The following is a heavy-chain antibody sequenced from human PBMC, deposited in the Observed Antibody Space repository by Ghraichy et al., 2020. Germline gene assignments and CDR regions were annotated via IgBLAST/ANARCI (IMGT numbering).Heavy chain of an antibody. J-gene: IGHJ4*02. V-gene: IGHV4-59*01. D-gene: IGHD6-19*01. CDR2: IYSEST. CDR3: ASTPRGSGWSIPPPAADY. CDR1: GDSIRNSY. Sequence: SETLSLTCTVSGDSIRNSYWSWLRQSPGMGLEWIGYIYSESTNYNPSLKSRATISVDTSKNQFSLKLSSVTAADTAVYYCASTPRGSGWSIPPPAADYWGQGTLVTVSS.